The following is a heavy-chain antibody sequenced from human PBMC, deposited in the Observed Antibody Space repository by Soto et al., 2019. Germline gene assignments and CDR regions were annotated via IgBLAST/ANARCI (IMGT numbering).Heavy chain of an antibody. CDR2: MYNSGST. CDR3: ARVSSGWYYFDY. D-gene: IGHD6-19*01. CDR1: GGSVSSGSYY. Sequence: SETLSLTCTVSGGSVSSGSYYWSWIRQPPGKGLEWIGYMYNSGSTNYNPSLKSRVIISVDTSKIQFSLKLSSVTAADTAVYYCARVSSGWYYFDYWGQGTLVTVSS. J-gene: IGHJ4*02. V-gene: IGHV4-61*01.